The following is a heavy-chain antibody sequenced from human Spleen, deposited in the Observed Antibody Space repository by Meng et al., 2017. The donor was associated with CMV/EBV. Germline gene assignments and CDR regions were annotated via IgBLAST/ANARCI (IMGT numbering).Heavy chain of an antibody. Sequence: SVKVSCTASGGSFRSYAMSWVRQAPGQGLEWMGGIIPIFGTPNYAQKVQGRVTITTDESTNTAYIDLSSLKFEDTAVYYCATEFTGNDWGPFESWGQGTLVTVSS. CDR1: GGSFRSYA. J-gene: IGHJ4*02. V-gene: IGHV1-69*05. D-gene: IGHD5-12*01. CDR2: IIPIFGTP. CDR3: ATEFTGNDWGPFES.